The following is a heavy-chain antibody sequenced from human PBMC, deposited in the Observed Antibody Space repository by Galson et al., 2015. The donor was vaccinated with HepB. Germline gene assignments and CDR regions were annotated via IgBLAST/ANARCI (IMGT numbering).Heavy chain of an antibody. J-gene: IGHJ4*02. V-gene: IGHV3-23*01. CDR3: AKELSKYFDSSAYIDY. Sequence: SLRLSCAASGFTFNGYAMSWVRQAPGKGLEWVSAISGSGGSTHYADSVKGRFTISRDSFKNTLYLQMNSLRAEDTAVYYCAKELSKYFDSSAYIDYWGQGTLVTVSS. D-gene: IGHD3-22*01. CDR2: ISGSGGST. CDR1: GFTFNGYA.